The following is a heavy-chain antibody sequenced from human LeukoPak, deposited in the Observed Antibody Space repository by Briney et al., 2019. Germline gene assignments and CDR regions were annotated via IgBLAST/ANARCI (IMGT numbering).Heavy chain of an antibody. J-gene: IGHJ4*02. V-gene: IGHV4-59*08. CDR1: GGPISNYY. CDR3: ARSRGLAGAATVIDY. Sequence: PSETLSLTCTVSGGPISNYYWTWIQQSPGQGLEWIGYVYNSGITDYNPSLKSRLTISLDTSQNQFSLRLSSMTAADTAVYYCARSRGLAGAATVIDYWGQGTRVIVSS. CDR2: VYNSGIT. D-gene: IGHD6-25*01.